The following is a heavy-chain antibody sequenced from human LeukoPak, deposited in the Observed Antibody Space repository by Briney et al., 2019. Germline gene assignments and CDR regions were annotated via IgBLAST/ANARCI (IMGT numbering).Heavy chain of an antibody. CDR2: IYYSGYT. CDR1: GGSISPYY. D-gene: IGHD6-13*01. CDR3: ARDIGSSWYAVWYDP. Sequence: PSETLSLTCTVSGGSISPYYWSWIRQPPGRGLEWIGYIYYSGYTSYNPSLKSRVTISVDTSKNQFSLKLSSVTAADTAVYYCARDIGSSWYAVWYDPWGQGTLVTVSS. J-gene: IGHJ5*02. V-gene: IGHV4-59*12.